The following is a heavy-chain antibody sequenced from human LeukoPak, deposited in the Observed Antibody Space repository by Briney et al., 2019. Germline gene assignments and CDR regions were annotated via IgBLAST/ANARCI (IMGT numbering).Heavy chain of an antibody. V-gene: IGHV3-30*18. CDR3: AKSGPLLWPID. J-gene: IGHJ4*02. CDR2: ISSDGTEK. D-gene: IGHD3-16*01. CDR1: GFTFSSYV. Sequence: GGSLRLSCAGSGFTFSSYVMHWIRQAPGKGLDWVGVISSDGTEKYYADSVKGRFTISRDNSKNTLYLQMNSLRPEDTAVYYCAKSGPLLWPIDWGQGTLVTVSS.